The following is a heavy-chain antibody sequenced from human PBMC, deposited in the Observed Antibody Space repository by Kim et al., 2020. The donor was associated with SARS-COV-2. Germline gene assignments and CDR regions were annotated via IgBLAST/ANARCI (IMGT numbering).Heavy chain of an antibody. CDR1: GYRFTDYW. J-gene: IGHJ4*02. CDR2: VNPNTGDT. Sequence: ASVKVSCRTSGYRFTDYWIHWMRQAPGQGLEWLGWVNPNTGDTTYAEKFRGRVTMTRDTTISTVYMELTRLRTDDTALYYCATIGSTWEPVYWGQGTLVT. D-gene: IGHD1-1*01. V-gene: IGHV1-2*02. CDR3: ATIGSTWEPVY.